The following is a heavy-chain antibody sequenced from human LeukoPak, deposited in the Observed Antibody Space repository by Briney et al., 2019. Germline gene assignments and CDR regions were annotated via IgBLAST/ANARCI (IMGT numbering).Heavy chain of an antibody. CDR2: ITRKVDGETR. D-gene: IGHD1-1*01. J-gene: IGHJ4*02. Sequence: GGSLRLSCEASAFTFSNAWMSWVRQAQGKGLEWVGRITRKVDGETRNYATAVEGRFSISRDDSTNTLYLQMTSLKIEDTAVYYCTADLFLSQRYNHGYWGRGALVTVSS. CDR3: TADLFLSQRYNHGY. V-gene: IGHV3-15*05. CDR1: AFTFSNAW.